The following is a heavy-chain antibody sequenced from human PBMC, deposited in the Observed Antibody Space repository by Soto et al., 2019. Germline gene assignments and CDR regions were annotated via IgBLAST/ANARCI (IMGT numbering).Heavy chain of an antibody. CDR1: GYGFTTYG. CDR3: AREGPAPYYYYGMDV. CDR2: ISAYNGNT. Sequence: ASVKVSCKTSGYGFTTYGISWVRQAPGQGLEWMGWISAYNGNTNYAQKLQDRVTMTTDTSTSTAYMELRSLRSDDTAVYYCAREGPAPYYYYGMDVWGQGSTVTVSS. V-gene: IGHV1-18*01. J-gene: IGHJ6*02.